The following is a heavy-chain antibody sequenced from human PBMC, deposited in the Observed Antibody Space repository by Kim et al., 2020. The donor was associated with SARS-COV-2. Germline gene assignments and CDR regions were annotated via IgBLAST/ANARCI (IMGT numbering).Heavy chain of an antibody. D-gene: IGHD3-10*01. V-gene: IGHV4-34*01. Sequence: SETLSLTCAVYGGSFSGYYWSWIRQPPGKGLEWIGEINHSGSTNYNPSLKSRVTISVDTSKNQFSLKLSSVTAADTAVYYCARGSVTMVRGVPYYFDYWGQGTLVTVSS. CDR1: GGSFSGYY. CDR3: ARGSVTMVRGVPYYFDY. J-gene: IGHJ4*02. CDR2: INHSGST.